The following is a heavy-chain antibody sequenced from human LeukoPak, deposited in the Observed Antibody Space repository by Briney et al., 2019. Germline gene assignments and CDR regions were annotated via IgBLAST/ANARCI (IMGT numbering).Heavy chain of an antibody. CDR3: ARGYLYYYDSSGPIRTPFDY. V-gene: IGHV4-39*07. CDR1: GGSISSSSYY. CDR2: IYYSGST. D-gene: IGHD3-22*01. J-gene: IGHJ4*02. Sequence: SETLSLTCTVSGGSISSSSYYWGWIRQPPWKGLEWIGSIYYSGSTYYNPSLKSRVTISVDTCKNKFSLKLSSVTAGDTAVYYCARGYLYYYDSSGPIRTPFDYWAKGTLVTVSS.